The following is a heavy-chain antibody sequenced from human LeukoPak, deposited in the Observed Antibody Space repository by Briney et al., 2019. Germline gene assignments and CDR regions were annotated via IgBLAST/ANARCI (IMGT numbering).Heavy chain of an antibody. CDR3: AVDANEWQWLVDH. CDR2: TSSSSTSI. Sequence: HPGGSLRLSCAPSGFTFSIYGMNWVRQAPGKGLEWVTYTSSSSTSIYYADSGKGRFTLYRNNARESLFLQINCQTTAHTSITHIAVDANEWQWLVDHGGQGTPVTVSS. J-gene: IGHJ4*02. V-gene: IGHV3-48*03. CDR1: GFTFSIYG. D-gene: IGHD6-19*01.